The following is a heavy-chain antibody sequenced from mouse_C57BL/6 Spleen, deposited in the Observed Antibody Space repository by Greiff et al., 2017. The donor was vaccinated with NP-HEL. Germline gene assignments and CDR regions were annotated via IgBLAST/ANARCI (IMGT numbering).Heavy chain of an antibody. D-gene: IGHD1-1*01. V-gene: IGHV5-17*01. CDR1: GFTFSDYG. CDR3: ARPFTTVVATDWYFDV. J-gene: IGHJ1*03. CDR2: ISSGSSTI. Sequence: EVKVVESGGGLVKPGGSLKLSCAASGFTFSDYGMHWVRQAPEKGLEWVAYISSGSSTIYYADTVKGRFTISRDNAKNTLFLQMTSLRSEDTAMYYCARPFTTVVATDWYFDVWGTGTTVTVSS.